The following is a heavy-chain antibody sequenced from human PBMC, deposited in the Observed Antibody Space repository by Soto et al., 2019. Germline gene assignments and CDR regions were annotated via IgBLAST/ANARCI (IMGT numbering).Heavy chain of an antibody. CDR3: ARARTTVTPYYYYYYGMDV. Sequence: ASVKVSCKASGGTFSSYAISWVRQAPGQGLEWMGGIIPIFGTANYAQKFQGRVTITADESTSTAYMELSSLRSEDTAVYYCARARTTVTPYYYYYYGMDVWGQGTTVTVSS. CDR2: IIPIFGTA. V-gene: IGHV1-69*13. J-gene: IGHJ6*02. D-gene: IGHD4-4*01. CDR1: GGTFSSYA.